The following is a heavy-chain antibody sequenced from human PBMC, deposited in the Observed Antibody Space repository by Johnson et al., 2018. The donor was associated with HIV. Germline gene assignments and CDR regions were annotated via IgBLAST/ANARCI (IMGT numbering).Heavy chain of an antibody. J-gene: IGHJ3*02. CDR1: EFIFNNYG. CDR3: AKEGSIAAAGNDAFDI. Sequence: QVQLVESGGGVVQPGGSLRLSCAASEFIFNNYGMHWVRQAPGKGLEWVAFIRYDGTNQYSTDSVKGRFTISRDNSKNTLYLQMNSLRTEDTAVYYCAKEGSIAAAGNDAFDIWGQGTMVTVSS. CDR2: IRYDGTNQ. D-gene: IGHD6-13*01. V-gene: IGHV3-30*02.